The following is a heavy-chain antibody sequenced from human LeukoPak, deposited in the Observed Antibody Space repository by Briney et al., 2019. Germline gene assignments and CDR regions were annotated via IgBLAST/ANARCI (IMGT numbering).Heavy chain of an antibody. CDR1: GYTFTSYA. V-gene: IGHV1-3*03. CDR2: INAGNGNT. Sequence: GASVKVFCKASGYTFTSYAMHWVRQAPGQRLEWMGWINAGNGNTKYSQEFRGRVTITRDTSASTAYMELSSLRSEDMAVYYCARESGRGDFDYWGQGTLVTVSS. CDR3: ARESGRGDFDY. J-gene: IGHJ4*02. D-gene: IGHD1-1*01.